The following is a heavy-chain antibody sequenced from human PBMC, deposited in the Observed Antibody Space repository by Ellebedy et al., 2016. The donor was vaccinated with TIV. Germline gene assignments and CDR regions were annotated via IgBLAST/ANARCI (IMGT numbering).Heavy chain of an antibody. V-gene: IGHV3-30*02. Sequence: PGGSLRLSCAASGFTFSNYGMHWVRQAPGKGLEWVSFIQYHGTDTYFADAVKGRFTISRDNYKNTLFLHMNSLKAVDTAVYYCAKDPRRRYVVRGPSYYFDFWGQGTLVTVSS. D-gene: IGHD2-2*01. CDR2: IQYHGTDT. J-gene: IGHJ4*02. CDR3: AKDPRRRYVVRGPSYYFDF. CDR1: GFTFSNYG.